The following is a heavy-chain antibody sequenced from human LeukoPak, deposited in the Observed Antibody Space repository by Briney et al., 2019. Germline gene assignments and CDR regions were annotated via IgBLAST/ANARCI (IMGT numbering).Heavy chain of an antibody. CDR1: GASISSSSYY. CDR3: AGYSGSHLGAGAEYFQH. Sequence: SETLSLTCTVSGASISSSSYYWAWIRQPPGKGLEWIGSMDYSGSTYYKPSLESRVTISVDTSKNQFSLKLSSVTAADTAVYYCAGYSGSHLGAGAEYFQHWGQGTLVTVSS. D-gene: IGHD1-26*01. CDR2: MDYSGST. V-gene: IGHV4-39*01. J-gene: IGHJ1*01.